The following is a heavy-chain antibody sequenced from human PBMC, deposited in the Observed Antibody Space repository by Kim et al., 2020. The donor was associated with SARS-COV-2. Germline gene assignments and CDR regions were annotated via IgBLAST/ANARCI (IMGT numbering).Heavy chain of an antibody. CDR2: IYYSGST. Sequence: SETLSLTCTVSGGSVSSGSYYWSWIRQPPGKGLEWIGYIYYSGSTNYNPSLKSRVTISVDTSKNQFSLKLSSVTAADTAVYYCARGRQQLDYYYYYGMDVWGQGTTVTVSS. V-gene: IGHV4-61*01. D-gene: IGHD6-13*01. CDR1: GGSVSSGSYY. J-gene: IGHJ6*02. CDR3: ARGRQQLDYYYYYGMDV.